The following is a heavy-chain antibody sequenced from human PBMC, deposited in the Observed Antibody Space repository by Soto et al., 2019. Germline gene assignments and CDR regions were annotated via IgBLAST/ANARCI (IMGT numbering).Heavy chain of an antibody. Sequence: ASVKVSCKASGYTFTGYYMHWVRQAPGQGLEWMGWINPNSGGTNYAQKFQGRVTMTRDTSISTAYMELSRLRSDDTAVYYCARDLTVRGVIIARFWYWGQGTLVTVSS. CDR1: GYTFTGYY. J-gene: IGHJ4*02. CDR3: ARDLTVRGVIIARFWY. CDR2: INPNSGGT. V-gene: IGHV1-2*02. D-gene: IGHD3-10*01.